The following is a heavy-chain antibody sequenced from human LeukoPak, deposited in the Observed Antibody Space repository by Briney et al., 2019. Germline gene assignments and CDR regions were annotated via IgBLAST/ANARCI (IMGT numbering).Heavy chain of an antibody. J-gene: IGHJ4*02. CDR3: ARGGYSGYSFDC. Sequence: GSLRLSCAASGFTFSSYSMNWVRQAPGKGLEWIGYIYHTGTTYYDPSLKSRVTISLDESKSQFSLKMRSVTAADTAVYYCARGGYSGYSFDCWGQGTLVTVSS. CDR1: GFTFSSYSM. D-gene: IGHD5-12*01. CDR2: IYHTGTT. V-gene: IGHV4-4*02.